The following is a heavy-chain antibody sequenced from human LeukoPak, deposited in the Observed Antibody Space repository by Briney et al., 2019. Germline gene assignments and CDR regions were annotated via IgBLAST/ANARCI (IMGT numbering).Heavy chain of an antibody. CDR3: ARAPMTTVSTADY. CDR2: INHSGST. V-gene: IGHV4-34*01. J-gene: IGHJ4*02. D-gene: IGHD4-17*01. CDR1: GGSFSGYY. Sequence: SETLSLTCAVYGGSFSGYYWSWIRQPPGKGLEWIGEINHSGSTNYNPSLKSRVTISVDTSKNQFSLKLSSVTAADTAVYYCARAPMTTVSTADYWGQGTLVTVSS.